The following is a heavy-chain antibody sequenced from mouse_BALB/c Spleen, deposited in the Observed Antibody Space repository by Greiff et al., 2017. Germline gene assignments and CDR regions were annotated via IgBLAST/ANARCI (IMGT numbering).Heavy chain of an antibody. CDR1: GFTFSSFG. D-gene: IGHD2-10*02. J-gene: IGHJ3*01. CDR2: ISSGSSTS. V-gene: IGHV5-17*02. CDR3: ARCWYGNYSAWFAY. Sequence: EVQGVESGGGLVQPGGSRKLSCAASGFTFSSFGMHWVRQAPEKGLEWVAYISSGSSTSYYADTVKGRFTISRDNPKNTLFLQMTSLRSEDTAMYYCARCWYGNYSAWFAYWGQGTLVTVSA.